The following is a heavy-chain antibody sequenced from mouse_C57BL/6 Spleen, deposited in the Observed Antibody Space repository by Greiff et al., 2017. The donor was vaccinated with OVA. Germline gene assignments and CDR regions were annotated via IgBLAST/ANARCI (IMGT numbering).Heavy chain of an antibody. Sequence: EVMLVESGGGLVKPGGSLKLSCAASGFTFSDYGMHWVRQAPEKGLEWVAYISSGSSTIYYADTVKGRSTISRDNAKNTLFLQMTSLRSEDTAMYYCARGSSTSYYAMDYWGQGTSVTVSS. D-gene: IGHD1-1*01. J-gene: IGHJ4*01. V-gene: IGHV5-17*01. CDR1: GFTFSDYG. CDR3: ARGSSTSYYAMDY. CDR2: ISSGSSTI.